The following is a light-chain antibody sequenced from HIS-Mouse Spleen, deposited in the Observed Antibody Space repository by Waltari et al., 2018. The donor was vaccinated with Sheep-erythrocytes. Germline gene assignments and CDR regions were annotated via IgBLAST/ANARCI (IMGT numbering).Light chain of an antibody. CDR2: GNS. Sequence: QSVLTQPPSVSGAPGPRVTIPCTGTSPNIGAGYDVPWYQQLPGTAPKLLIYGNSNRPSGVPDRFSGSKSGTSASLAITGLQAEDEADYYCQSYDSSLSGWVFGGGTKLTVL. CDR1: SPNIGAGYD. CDR3: QSYDSSLSGWV. J-gene: IGLJ3*02. V-gene: IGLV1-40*01.